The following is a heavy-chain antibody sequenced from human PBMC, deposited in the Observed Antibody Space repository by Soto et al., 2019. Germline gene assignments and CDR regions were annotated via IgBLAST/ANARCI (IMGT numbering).Heavy chain of an antibody. J-gene: IGHJ6*03. Sequence: SETLSLTCTVSGGSISSSSYYWGWIRQPPGKGLEWIGSIYYSGSTYYNPSLKSRVTISVDTSKNQFSLKLSSVTAADTAVYYCARQGDLYSSSWTPFPGYYYMDVWGKGTTVTVS. D-gene: IGHD6-13*01. V-gene: IGHV4-39*01. CDR1: GGSISSSSYY. CDR3: ARQGDLYSSSWTPFPGYYYMDV. CDR2: IYYSGST.